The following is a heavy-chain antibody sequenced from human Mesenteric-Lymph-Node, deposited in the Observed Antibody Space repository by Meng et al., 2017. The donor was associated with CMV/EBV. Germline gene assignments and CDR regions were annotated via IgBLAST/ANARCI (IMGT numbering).Heavy chain of an antibody. Sequence: GGSLRLSCAASGLTFGTYWMHWVRQAPGKGLEWVANIKQDGSEKYYVDSVKGRFTISRDNAKNSLYLQMNSLRAEDTAVYYCARVTRYSYGNFDYWGQGTLVTVSS. CDR1: GLTFGTYW. D-gene: IGHD5-18*01. CDR3: ARVTRYSYGNFDY. V-gene: IGHV3-7*01. CDR2: IKQDGSEK. J-gene: IGHJ4*02.